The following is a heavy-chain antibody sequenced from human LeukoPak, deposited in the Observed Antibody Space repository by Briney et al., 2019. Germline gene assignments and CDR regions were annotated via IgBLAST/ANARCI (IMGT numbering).Heavy chain of an antibody. V-gene: IGHV3-23*01. Sequence: PGGSLRLSCAASGFTFSSYATSWVRQAPGKGLEWVSAISGSGGSTYYADSVKGRFTISRDNSKNTLYLQMNSLRAEDTAVYYCAKDLDCSSTSCYPDYWGQGTLVTVPS. J-gene: IGHJ4*02. CDR3: AKDLDCSSTSCYPDY. CDR2: ISGSGGST. CDR1: GFTFSSYA. D-gene: IGHD2-2*01.